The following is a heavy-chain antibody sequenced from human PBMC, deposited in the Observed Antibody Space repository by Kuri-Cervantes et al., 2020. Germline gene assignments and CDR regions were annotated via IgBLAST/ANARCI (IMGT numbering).Heavy chain of an antibody. J-gene: IGHJ6*03. CDR2: VYYSGST. CDR3: ARVAHAERPDYHYYCMDV. V-gene: IGHV4-59*01. D-gene: IGHD1-1*01. Sequence: ESLKISCTVSGGSLSTYYWSWIRQPPGKGLEWIGYVYYSGSTNYNASLKSRVTISVDTSKNQFSLRLSSVTAADTAVYYCARVAHAERPDYHYYCMDVWGKGTTVTVSS. CDR1: GGSLSTYY.